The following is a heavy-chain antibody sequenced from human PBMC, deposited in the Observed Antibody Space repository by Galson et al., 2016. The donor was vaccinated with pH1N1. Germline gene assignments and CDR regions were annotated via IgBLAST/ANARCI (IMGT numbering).Heavy chain of an antibody. CDR1: GFSLSTSGVG. Sequence: PALVKPTQTLTLTCTFSGFSLSTSGVGVGWIRQPPGKALEWLALVYWDDDERYSPSLKSRLTITKDTSKNQVVLTMTNMEPVDTGTYFCAHREVTITNAFDVWGPGTKVTVSS. J-gene: IGHJ3*01. V-gene: IGHV2-5*02. CDR3: AHREVTITNAFDV. D-gene: IGHD5-12*01. CDR2: VYWDDDE.